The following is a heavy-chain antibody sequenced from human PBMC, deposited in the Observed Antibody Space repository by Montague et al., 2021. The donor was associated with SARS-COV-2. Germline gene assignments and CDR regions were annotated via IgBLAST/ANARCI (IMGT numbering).Heavy chain of an antibody. CDR1: GFTFSSYE. CDR2: ISSSGSTI. J-gene: IGHJ6*02. CDR3: ARVLVVTCYGMDV. Sequence: SLRLSCAASGFTFSSYEMNWVRQAPGKGLEWVSYISSSGSTIYYADSVKGRFTISRDNAKNSLYLQMNSLRAEDTAVYYCARVLVVTCYGMDVWGQGTTVTVSS. D-gene: IGHD3-22*01. V-gene: IGHV3-48*03.